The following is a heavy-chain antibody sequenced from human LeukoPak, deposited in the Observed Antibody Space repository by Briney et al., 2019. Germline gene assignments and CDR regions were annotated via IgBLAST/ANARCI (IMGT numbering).Heavy chain of an antibody. CDR3: AKGIGDYGAPFDY. CDR2: IRYDGSNK. V-gene: IGHV3-30*02. J-gene: IGHJ4*02. CDR1: GFTFSSYG. D-gene: IGHD4-17*01. Sequence: PGGSLRLSCAASGFTFSSYGMHWVRQAPGKGLEWVAFIRYDGSNKYYADSVKGRFTISRDNSKNTLYLQMNSLRAEDTAVYYCAKGIGDYGAPFDYWGQGTLVTVSS.